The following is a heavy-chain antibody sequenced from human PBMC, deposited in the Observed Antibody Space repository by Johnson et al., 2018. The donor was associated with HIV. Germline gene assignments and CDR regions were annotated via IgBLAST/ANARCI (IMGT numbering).Heavy chain of an antibody. CDR3: ARDAGSSSSWGAFDI. V-gene: IGHV3-30*04. D-gene: IGHD6-6*01. Sequence: QVQLVESGGGVVQPGKSLRLSCAASAFSFSTYAMSWVRQAPGKGLAWVAFTSYDGSDKHYADYVKGRFTISRDNSKNTLYLQMNSLRAEDTAVYYCARDAGSSSSWGAFDIWGQGTMVTVSS. J-gene: IGHJ3*02. CDR2: TSYDGSDK. CDR1: AFSFSTYA.